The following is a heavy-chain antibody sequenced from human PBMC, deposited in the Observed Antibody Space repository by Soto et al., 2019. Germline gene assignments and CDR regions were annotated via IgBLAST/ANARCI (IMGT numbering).Heavy chain of an antibody. V-gene: IGHV1-69*12. CDR2: ISPIFGTA. CDR3: AAPYGSGSYYNGFDY. D-gene: IGHD3-10*01. CDR1: GGTFSSYA. J-gene: IGHJ4*02. Sequence: QVQLVQSGAEVKKPGSSVKVSCKASGGTFSSYAISWVRQAPGQGLEWMGGISPIFGTANYAQKFQGSVTITADESTSTAYMELSSLRSEDTAVYYCAAPYGSGSYYNGFDYWGQGTLVTVSS.